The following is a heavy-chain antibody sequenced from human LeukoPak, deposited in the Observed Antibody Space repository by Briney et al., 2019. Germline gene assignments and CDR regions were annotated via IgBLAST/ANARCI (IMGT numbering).Heavy chain of an antibody. D-gene: IGHD5-18*01. CDR1: GYTFTSYY. V-gene: IGHV1-46*01. Sequence: ASVKVSCKASGYTFTSYYMHWVRQAPGQGLEWMGIINPSGGSTSYAQKFQGRVTMTRDTSTATVYMDLSSLRSEDTAVYYCARAEPRAQLWLRDGDYWDQGTPVTVSS. CDR2: INPSGGST. J-gene: IGHJ4*02. CDR3: ARAEPRAQLWLRDGDY.